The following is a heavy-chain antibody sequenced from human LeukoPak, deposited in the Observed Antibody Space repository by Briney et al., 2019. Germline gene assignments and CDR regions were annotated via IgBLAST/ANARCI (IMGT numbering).Heavy chain of an antibody. V-gene: IGHV1-2*06. J-gene: IGHJ4*02. CDR1: GYTFTGYY. Sequence: ASVKVSCKASGYTFTGYYMHWVRQAPGQGLEWMGRINPNSGGTNYAQKFQGRVTMTRDTSISTAYMELSRLRSDDTAVYYCARWRFGGSDYYFDYWGQGTLSPSPQ. D-gene: IGHD3-10*01. CDR2: INPNSGGT. CDR3: ARWRFGGSDYYFDY.